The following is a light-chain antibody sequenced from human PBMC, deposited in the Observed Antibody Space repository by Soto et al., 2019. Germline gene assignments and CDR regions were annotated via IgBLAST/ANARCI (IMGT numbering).Light chain of an antibody. CDR3: QQFGSSLYT. V-gene: IGKV3-20*01. J-gene: IGKJ2*01. Sequence: EIVLTQSPGTLSLSPGERATLSCRASQSVSSSYLAWYQQKPGQAPGLLIYDASSRATGIPDRFSGSGSGTDFTLTISRLEPADFAVYYCQQFGSSLYTFGQGTKLEIK. CDR2: DAS. CDR1: QSVSSSY.